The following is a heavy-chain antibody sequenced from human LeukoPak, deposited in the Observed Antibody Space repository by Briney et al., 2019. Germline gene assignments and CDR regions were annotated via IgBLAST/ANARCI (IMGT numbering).Heavy chain of an antibody. V-gene: IGHV3-73*01. J-gene: IGHJ6*03. CDR2: IRSKANSYAT. CDR3: TSLDIVVVPAAIPTYYYYYMDV. Sequence: GGSLRLSCAASGFTFSGSAMHWVRQASGKGLEWVGRIRSKANSYATAYAASVKGRFTISRDDSKNTAYLQMNSLKTEDTAVYYCTSLDIVVVPAAIPTYYYYYMDVWGKGTTVTVSS. CDR1: GFTFSGSA. D-gene: IGHD2-2*03.